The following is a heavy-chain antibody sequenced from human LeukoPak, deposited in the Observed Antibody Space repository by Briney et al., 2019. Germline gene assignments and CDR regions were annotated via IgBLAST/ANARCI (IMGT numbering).Heavy chain of an antibody. CDR1: GFTFSSYA. CDR3: AREKVNWREGYFDY. CDR2: ISYDGSNK. D-gene: IGHD1-20*01. J-gene: IGHJ4*02. V-gene: IGHV3-30-3*01. Sequence: GGSLRLSCAASGFTFSSYAMHWVRQAPGKGLEWVAVISYDGSNKYYADSVKGRFTISRDNSKNTLYLQMNSLRAEDTAVYYCAREKVNWREGYFDYWGQGTLVTVSS.